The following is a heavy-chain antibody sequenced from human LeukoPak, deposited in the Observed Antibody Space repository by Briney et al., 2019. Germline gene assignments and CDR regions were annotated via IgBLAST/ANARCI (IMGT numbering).Heavy chain of an antibody. Sequence: SVNVSCKASGGTFSSYAISWVRQAPGQGLEWMGGIIPIFGTANYAQKFQGRVTITADESTSTAYMELSSLRSEDTAVYYCARGGVDSSSSYPIDYWGQGTLVTVSS. V-gene: IGHV1-69*13. D-gene: IGHD6-6*01. CDR2: IIPIFGTA. CDR1: GGTFSSYA. J-gene: IGHJ4*02. CDR3: ARGGVDSSSSYPIDY.